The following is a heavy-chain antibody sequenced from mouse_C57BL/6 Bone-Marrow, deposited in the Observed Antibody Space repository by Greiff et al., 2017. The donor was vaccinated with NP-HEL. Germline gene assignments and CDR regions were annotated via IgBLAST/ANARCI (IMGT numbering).Heavy chain of an antibody. V-gene: IGHV3-1*01. D-gene: IGHD1-1*01. CDR3: AGAHYYGSSPAFDV. CDR1: CYSIPSGYD. Sequence: VQLKESGPGMVKPSQSLSLPCPFTCYSIPSGYDFPFLRPFPGHKLEWMGYISYSGSTNYNPSLKSRISITHDTSKNHFFLKLNSVTTEDTATYYCAGAHYYGSSPAFDVWGTGTTVTVSS. J-gene: IGHJ1*03. CDR2: ISYSGST.